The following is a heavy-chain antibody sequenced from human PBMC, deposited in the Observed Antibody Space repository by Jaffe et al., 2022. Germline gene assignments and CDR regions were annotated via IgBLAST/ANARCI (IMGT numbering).Heavy chain of an antibody. Sequence: QVQLQESGPGLVKPSETLSLTCAVSGYSISSGYYWGWIRQPPGKGLEWIGSIYHSGSTYYNPSLKSRVTISVDTSKNQFSLKLSSVTAADTAVYYCARQGVGSGSYYPAWFDPWGQGTLVTVSS. CDR2: IYHSGST. CDR3: ARQGVGSGSYYPAWFDP. J-gene: IGHJ5*02. D-gene: IGHD3-10*01. CDR1: GYSISSGYY. V-gene: IGHV4-38-2*01.